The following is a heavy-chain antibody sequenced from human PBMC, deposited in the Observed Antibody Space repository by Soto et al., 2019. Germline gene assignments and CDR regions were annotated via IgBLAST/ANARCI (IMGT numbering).Heavy chain of an antibody. D-gene: IGHD4-17*01. CDR2: IYYSGGT. CDR1: GGSISSYY. J-gene: IGHJ6*02. CDR3: ARLGYGDGMDV. Sequence: PSETLSLTCTVSGGSISSYYWSWIRQPPGKGLEWIGYIYYSGGTNYNPSLKSRVTISVDTSKNQFSLKLSSVTAADTAVYYCARLGYGDGMDVWGQGTTVTVSS. V-gene: IGHV4-59*08.